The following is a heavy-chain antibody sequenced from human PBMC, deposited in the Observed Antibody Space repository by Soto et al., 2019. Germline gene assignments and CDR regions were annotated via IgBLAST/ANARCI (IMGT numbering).Heavy chain of an antibody. J-gene: IGHJ4*02. D-gene: IGHD2-21*02. CDR3: ARGPYCGGDCYSQYYFDY. CDR2: IIPIFGTA. Sequence: ASVKVSCKTSGGTISRYAISWVRQAPGQGLEWMGGIIPIFGTANYAQKFQGRVTITADESTSTAYMELSSLRSEDTAVYYCARGPYCGGDCYSQYYFDYWGQGTLVTVSS. CDR1: GGTISRYA. V-gene: IGHV1-69*13.